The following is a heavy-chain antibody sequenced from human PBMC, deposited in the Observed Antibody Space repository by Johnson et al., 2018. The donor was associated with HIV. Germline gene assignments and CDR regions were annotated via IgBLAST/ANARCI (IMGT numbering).Heavy chain of an antibody. Sequence: QVQLVESGGGLVKPGGSLRLSCTASGFTFGDYAMSWVRQAPGKGLAWVAVMSYGGTNTYYADSVRGRFTISRHNSKNTLYLQMNRLRAEETAVYYCAREGLFSYALDIWGQGTMVTVSS. J-gene: IGHJ3*02. CDR1: GFTFGDYA. V-gene: IGHV3-30-3*01. CDR2: MSYGGTNT. CDR3: AREGLFSYALDI. D-gene: IGHD2/OR15-2a*01.